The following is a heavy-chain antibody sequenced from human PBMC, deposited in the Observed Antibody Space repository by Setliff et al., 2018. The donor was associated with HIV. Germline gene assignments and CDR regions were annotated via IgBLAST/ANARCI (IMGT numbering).Heavy chain of an antibody. CDR1: GYSFTSYW. D-gene: IGHD3-22*01. CDR3: ARGDYYDSSGYYIDAFDV. V-gene: IGHV3-7*04. J-gene: IGHJ3*01. CDR2: IRQDGSEG. Sequence: GESLKISCKGSGYSFTSYWIGWVRQMPGKGLEWMANIRQDGSEGYYVDSVKGRFTISRDNAKNSLYLQMNTLRAEDTALYYCARGDYYDSSGYYIDAFDVWGQGTKVTVSS.